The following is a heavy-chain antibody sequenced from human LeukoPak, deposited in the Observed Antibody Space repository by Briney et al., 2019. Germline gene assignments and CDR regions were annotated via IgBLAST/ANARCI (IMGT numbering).Heavy chain of an antibody. Sequence: PGGSLRLSCAASQFTFSSYAMSWVRQAPGKGLEWVSAITGGGDSTYYAGSVKGRFTISRDNSKNTLYLQMNSLRAEDTAIYYCARWSGDSAFDYWGQGTLVTVSS. D-gene: IGHD3-10*02. CDR2: ITGGGDST. J-gene: IGHJ4*02. V-gene: IGHV3-23*01. CDR1: QFTFSSYA. CDR3: ARWSGDSAFDY.